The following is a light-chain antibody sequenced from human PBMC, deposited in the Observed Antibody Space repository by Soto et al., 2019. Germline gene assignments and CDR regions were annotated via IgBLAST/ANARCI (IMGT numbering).Light chain of an antibody. CDR1: SGSVSTSYY. V-gene: IGLV8-61*01. Sequence: QTVVTQEPSFSVSPGRTVTLTCGLSSGSVSTSYYPSWYQQTPGQAPRTLIYSTNTRSSGVPDRFSGSILGNKAALTITGAQADDESDYYCALYMGSGYWVFGGGTKVTVL. CDR2: STN. J-gene: IGLJ3*02. CDR3: ALYMGSGYWV.